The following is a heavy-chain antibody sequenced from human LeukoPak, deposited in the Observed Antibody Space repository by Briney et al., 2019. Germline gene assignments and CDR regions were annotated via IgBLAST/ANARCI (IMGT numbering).Heavy chain of an antibody. Sequence: GGSLRLSCAASGFTFHSHYMSWVRQAPGKGLEWVANIKKDGSEKNYVDSVKGRFTISRDNAKNSLYLQMNSLRAEDTAVYYCAREGVAAAADYWGQGTLVTVSS. V-gene: IGHV3-7*01. CDR3: AREGVAAAADY. CDR1: GFTFHSHY. D-gene: IGHD6-13*01. J-gene: IGHJ4*02. CDR2: IKKDGSEK.